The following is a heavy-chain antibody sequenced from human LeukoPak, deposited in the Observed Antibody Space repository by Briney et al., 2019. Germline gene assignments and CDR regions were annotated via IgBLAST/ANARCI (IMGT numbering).Heavy chain of an antibody. D-gene: IGHD1-14*01. V-gene: IGHV3-30-3*01. J-gene: IGHJ4*02. CDR2: MSYVGNNK. CDR1: GFTFSTYT. CDR3: AREGGSPRNVGTFDY. Sequence: QPGGSLRLSCAASGFTFSTYTMHWVRQAPGKGLEWVAFMSYVGNNKYYADSVKGRFTISRDNSKNTLYLQMNSLRTDDTAVYYCAREGGSPRNVGTFDYWGQGTLVTVSS.